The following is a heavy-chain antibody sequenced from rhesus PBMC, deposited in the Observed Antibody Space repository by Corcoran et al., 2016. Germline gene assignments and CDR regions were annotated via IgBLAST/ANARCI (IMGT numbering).Heavy chain of an antibody. J-gene: IGHJ4*01. Sequence: QVQLQESGPGVVKPSETLSLTCAVSGGSISSSYWWSWIRQSPGKGLEWIGGIYGSGGSTEYNPSLKSRFTISIDTSKNQFSRKLSSVTAADAAVYYCARQLLSLFDYWGQGVLVTVSS. CDR1: GGSISSSYW. D-gene: IGHD2-33*01. CDR2: IYGSGGST. V-gene: IGHV4-93*02. CDR3: ARQLLSLFDY.